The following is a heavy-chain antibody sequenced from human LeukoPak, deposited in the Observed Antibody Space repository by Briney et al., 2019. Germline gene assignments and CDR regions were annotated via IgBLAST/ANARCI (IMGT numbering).Heavy chain of an antibody. CDR3: ARDPSDSSSWIKGYFQH. D-gene: IGHD6-13*01. CDR2: IIPILGIA. V-gene: IGHV1-69*10. CDR1: GGTFSSYT. J-gene: IGHJ1*01. Sequence: SVKVSCKASGGTFSSYTISWVRQAPGQGVEWMGGIIPILGIANYAQKFQRRVTITADKSTSTAYMELSSLRSEDTAVYYCARDPSDSSSWIKGYFQHWGQGTLVTVSS.